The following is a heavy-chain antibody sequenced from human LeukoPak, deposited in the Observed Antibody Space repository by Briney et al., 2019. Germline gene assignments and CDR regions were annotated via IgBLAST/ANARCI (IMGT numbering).Heavy chain of an antibody. J-gene: IGHJ4*02. CDR3: ARMTWEIPLDY. V-gene: IGHV4-59*08. CDR1: GGSVSRYY. Sequence: PSDTLSLTCTVSGGSVSRYYWSWIRQSPGKGLEWVGYVYGSGGTDYNPSLKSRVTMSVDTSKNHVSLDLRSVTAADTAVYYCARMTWEIPLDYWGEGTLVTVSS. CDR2: VYGSGGT. D-gene: IGHD1-26*01.